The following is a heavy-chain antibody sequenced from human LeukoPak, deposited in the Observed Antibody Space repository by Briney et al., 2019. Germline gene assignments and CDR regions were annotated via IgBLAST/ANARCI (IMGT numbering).Heavy chain of an antibody. CDR3: ARDRGAGTTTFDY. D-gene: IGHD1-1*01. V-gene: IGHV4-31*03. CDR2: IYYSGNT. J-gene: IGHJ4*02. Sequence: PSETLSLTCTVSGGSISSGGLYWSWIRQHPGKGLEWIGYIYYSGNTYYNPSLKSRVTISVDTSKNQFSLKLSSVTAADTAVYYCARDRGAGTTTFDYWGQGTLVTISS. CDR1: GGSISSGGLY.